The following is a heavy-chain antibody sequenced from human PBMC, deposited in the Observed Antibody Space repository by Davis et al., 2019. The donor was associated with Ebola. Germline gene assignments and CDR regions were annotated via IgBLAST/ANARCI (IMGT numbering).Heavy chain of an antibody. D-gene: IGHD1-26*01. J-gene: IGHJ4*02. Sequence: ASVKVSCKASGYTFTSYYMHWVRQAPGQGLEWMGWINPNSGGTNYAQKFQGRITMTRDTSITTAYMELSRLTSDDTAVYFCARDRDPSSGSYLSAYFDYWGQGTLVTVSS. CDR3: ARDRDPSSGSYLSAYFDY. V-gene: IGHV1-2*02. CDR1: GYTFTSYY. CDR2: INPNSGGT.